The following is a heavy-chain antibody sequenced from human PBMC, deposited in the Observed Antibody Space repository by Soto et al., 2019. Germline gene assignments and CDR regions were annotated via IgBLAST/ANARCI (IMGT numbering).Heavy chain of an antibody. D-gene: IGHD3-10*01. J-gene: IGHJ6*03. CDR3: IPHLLWFGELSTMDV. CDR1: GFTFSDHY. CDR2: TRNKANSYTT. Sequence: GGSLRLSCAASGFTFSDHYMDWVRQAPGKGLEWVGRTRNKANSYTTEYAASVKGRFTISRDDSKNSLYLQMNSLKTEDTAVYYCIPHLLWFGELSTMDVWGKGTTVTVSS. V-gene: IGHV3-72*01.